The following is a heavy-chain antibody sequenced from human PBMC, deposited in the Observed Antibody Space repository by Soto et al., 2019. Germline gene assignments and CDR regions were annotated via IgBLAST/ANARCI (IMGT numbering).Heavy chain of an antibody. V-gene: IGHV1-3*01. Sequence: GASVKVSCKASGYTFTSYAMHWVRQAPGQRLEWMGWINAGNGNTKYSQKFQGRVTITRDTSASTAYMELSSLRSEDTAVYYCAREVARNHYYFDYWGQGTLVTLSS. CDR1: GYTFTSYA. D-gene: IGHD5-12*01. CDR2: INAGNGNT. J-gene: IGHJ4*02. CDR3: AREVARNHYYFDY.